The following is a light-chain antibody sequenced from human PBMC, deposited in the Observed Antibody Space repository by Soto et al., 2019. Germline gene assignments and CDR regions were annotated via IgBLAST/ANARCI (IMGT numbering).Light chain of an antibody. J-gene: IGKJ1*01. Sequence: EIVMTQSPATLSVSPGERATLSCRASQSVSSYLAFYHQKPGQAPRLLIYGASTRATGIPARFSGSGSGTEFTLTINSLQSEDFAIYYCQQYNNWPRTFGQGTKVDIK. CDR3: QQYNNWPRT. CDR1: QSVSSY. CDR2: GAS. V-gene: IGKV3-15*01.